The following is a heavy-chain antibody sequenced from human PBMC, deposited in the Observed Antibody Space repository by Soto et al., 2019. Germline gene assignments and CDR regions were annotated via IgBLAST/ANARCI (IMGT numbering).Heavy chain of an antibody. J-gene: IGHJ4*02. V-gene: IGHV3-74*01. CDR2: INSDGSST. CDR1: GFTFSSYW. CDR3: ARGPDWALLSEFDY. D-gene: IGHD2-15*01. Sequence: GSLILSCAASGFTFSSYWMHWVLQAPGKGLVWVSRINSDGSSTSYADSVKGRFTISRDNAKNTLYLQMNSLRAEDTAVYYCARGPDWALLSEFDYWGQGTLVTVSS.